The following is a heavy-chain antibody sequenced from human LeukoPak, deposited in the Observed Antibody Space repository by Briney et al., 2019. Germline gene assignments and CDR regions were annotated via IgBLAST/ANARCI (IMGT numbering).Heavy chain of an antibody. CDR1: GYTFTSYD. CDR3: ARHFYGSGTYYHFDY. CDR2: ISPYNDNT. J-gene: IGHJ4*02. Sequence: GASVKVSCKASGYTFTSYDINWVRQATGQGLEWMGWISPYNDNTNYAQKLQGRATLTTDTSTSTAYMELRSLRSDDTAVYYCARHFYGSGTYYHFDYWGQGTLVTVSS. D-gene: IGHD3-10*01. V-gene: IGHV1-18*01.